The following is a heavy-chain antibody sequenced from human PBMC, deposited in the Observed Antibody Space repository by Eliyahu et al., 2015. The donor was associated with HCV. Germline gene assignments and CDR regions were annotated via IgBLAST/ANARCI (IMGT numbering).Heavy chain of an antibody. CDR2: IYYSGST. CDR3: ARHFSELWFREQYNWFDP. CDR1: GGSIXSSSYY. J-gene: IGHJ5*02. V-gene: IGHV4-39*01. D-gene: IGHD3-10*01. Sequence: QLQLQESGPGLVKPSETLSLTCXVXGGSIXSSSYYWGWIXQPPGKGLEWIGSIYYSGSTYYNPSLKSRVTISVDTSKNQFSLKLSSVTAADTAVYYCARHFSELWFREQYNWFDPWGQGTLVTVSS.